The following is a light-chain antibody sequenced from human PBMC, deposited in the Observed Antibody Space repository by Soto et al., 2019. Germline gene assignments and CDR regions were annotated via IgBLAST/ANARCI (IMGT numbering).Light chain of an antibody. V-gene: IGLV2-14*01. Sequence: QPALTQPASVSGSPGQSITISCTGTSSDVGGYNYVSWYQQHPGKAPKFMIYEVSNRPSGVSNRFSGSKSGNTASLTISGLQAEDEADYYCCSYTTSNTRQIVFGTGTKVTVL. J-gene: IGLJ1*01. CDR1: SSDVGGYNY. CDR3: CSYTTSNTRQIV. CDR2: EVS.